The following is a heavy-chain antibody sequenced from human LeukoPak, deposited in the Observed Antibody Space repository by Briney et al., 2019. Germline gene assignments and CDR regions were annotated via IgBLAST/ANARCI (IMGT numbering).Heavy chain of an antibody. V-gene: IGHV4-34*01. J-gene: IGHJ3*02. CDR3: ARAATMVDAADAFDI. CDR1: GVSFSGYY. Sequence: SETLSLTCAVYGVSFSGYYWSWIRQPPGKGLEWMGEINHSGSNNYNPSLKSRVTISVDTSKNQFSLKPSSVTAADTAVYYCARAATMVDAADAFDIWGQGTMVTVSS. D-gene: IGHD4/OR15-4a*01. CDR2: INHSGSN.